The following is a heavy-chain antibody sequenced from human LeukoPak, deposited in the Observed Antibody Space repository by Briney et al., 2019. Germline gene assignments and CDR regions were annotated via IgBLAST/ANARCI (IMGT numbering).Heavy chain of an antibody. V-gene: IGHV3-23*01. CDR2: ISGSGGST. CDR1: GFTFSSYA. J-gene: IGHJ4*02. Sequence: GGSLRLSCAASGFTFSSYAMSWVRQAPGKGLEWVSAISGSGGSTYYADSVKGRFTTSRDNSKNTLYLQMNSLRAEDTAVYYCAKDRRTSHFFYYFDYWGQGTLVTVSS. D-gene: IGHD2-2*01. CDR3: AKDRRTSHFFYYFDY.